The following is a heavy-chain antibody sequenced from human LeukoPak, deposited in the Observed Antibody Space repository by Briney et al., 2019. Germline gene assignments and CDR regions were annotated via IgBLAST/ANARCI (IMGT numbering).Heavy chain of an antibody. CDR1: GGSFSGYY. D-gene: IGHD3-16*01. V-gene: IGHV4-34*01. CDR3: ALCAEGAFDI. Sequence: PSETLSLTCAVYGGSFSGYYWSWIRRPPGKGLEWIGEINHSGSTNYNPSLKSRVTISVDTSKNRFSLKLSSMTAADTAVYYCALCAEGAFDIWGQGAMVTVSS. J-gene: IGHJ3*02. CDR2: INHSGST.